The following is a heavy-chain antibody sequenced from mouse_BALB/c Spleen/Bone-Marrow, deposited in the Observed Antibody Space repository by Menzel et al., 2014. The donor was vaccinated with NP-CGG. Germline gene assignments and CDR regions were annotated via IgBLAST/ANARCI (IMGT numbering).Heavy chain of an antibody. J-gene: IGHJ2*01. D-gene: IGHD1-1*01. CDR1: GYTFTNYW. CDR3: ARIYYYGRDY. Sequence: VHLVESGAELAKPGASVKMSCKASGYTFTNYWMHWVKQRPGQGLEWIGYINPSTGYTEYNQEFKDKATLTADKSSSTAYMQLSSLTSEDSAVYYCARIYYYGRDYWGQGTTLTVSS. V-gene: IGHV1-7*01. CDR2: INPSTGYT.